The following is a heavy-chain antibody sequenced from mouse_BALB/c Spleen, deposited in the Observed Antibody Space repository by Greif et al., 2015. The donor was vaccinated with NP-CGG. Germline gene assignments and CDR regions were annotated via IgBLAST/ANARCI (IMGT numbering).Heavy chain of an antibody. J-gene: IGHJ2*01. CDR1: GFNIKDTY. V-gene: IGHV14-3*02. CDR2: IDPANGNT. D-gene: IGHD1-1*01. CDR3: AREGYYYGSSWDFDY. Sequence: EVQLQQSGAELVKPGAAVKLSCTASGFNIKDTYMHWVKQRPEQGLEWIGRIDPANGNTKYDPKFQGKATITADTSPNTAYLQLSSLTSEDTAVYYCAREGYYYGSSWDFDYWGQGTTLTVSS.